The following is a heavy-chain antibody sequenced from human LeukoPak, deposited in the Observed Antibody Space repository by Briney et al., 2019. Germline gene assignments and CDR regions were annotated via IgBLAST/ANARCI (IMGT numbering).Heavy chain of an antibody. J-gene: IGHJ4*02. CDR1: GFTFSIYW. D-gene: IGHD6-19*01. CDR2: IKQDESEK. V-gene: IGHV3-7*05. CDR3: ARVGSGRSGDY. Sequence: PGGSLRLSCAASGFTFSIYWMSWVRQAPGKGLEWVANIKQDESEKYFVDSVKGRFTISRDNAKNSLYLQMNSLRAEDTAVYYCARVGSGRSGDYWGQGTLVTVPS.